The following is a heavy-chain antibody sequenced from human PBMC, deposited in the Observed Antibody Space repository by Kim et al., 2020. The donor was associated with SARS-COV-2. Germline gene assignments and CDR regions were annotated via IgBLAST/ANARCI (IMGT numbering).Heavy chain of an antibody. CDR1: GFTFGDYA. D-gene: IGHD3-3*01. Sequence: GGSLRLSCTASGFTFGDYAMSWVRQAPGKGLEWVGFIRSKAYGGTTEYAASVKGRFTISRDDSKSIAYLQMNSLKTEDTAVYYCTRDYYDFWSGYYSAPNYYYYGMDVWGQGTTVTVSS. CDR3: TRDYYDFWSGYYSAPNYYYYGMDV. V-gene: IGHV3-49*04. CDR2: IRSKAYGGTT. J-gene: IGHJ6*02.